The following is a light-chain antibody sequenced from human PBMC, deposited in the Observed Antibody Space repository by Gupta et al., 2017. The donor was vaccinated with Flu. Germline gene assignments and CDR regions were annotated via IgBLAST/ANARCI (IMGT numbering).Light chain of an antibody. CDR2: AAS. V-gene: IGKV1D-16*01. CDR1: QDIARW. CDR3: QHENSCPRS. J-gene: IGKJ4*01. Sequence: PSSLSASVGDTVAITWRASQDIARWLAWYQRKREKAPKSLIYAASRVKSGVPSRFSGIGSGAEFTLTISRRQPEDFATYYCQHENSCPRSFGGGTKVEIK.